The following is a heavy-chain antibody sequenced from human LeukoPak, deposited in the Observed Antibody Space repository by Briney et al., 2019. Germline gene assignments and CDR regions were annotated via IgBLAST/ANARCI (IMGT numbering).Heavy chain of an antibody. Sequence: GGSLGLSFAGSGFTFSNYAMTWFGKAPGKGLDWVSVVGGSGGNTFYPDSVEGRFTISRDNSKNTVYLQMNSLRADDTAVYYCVKSRRVGANQRGLFDYWGQGTLVTVSP. J-gene: IGHJ4*02. V-gene: IGHV3-23*01. D-gene: IGHD1-26*01. CDR2: VGGSGGNT. CDR3: VKSRRVGANQRGLFDY. CDR1: GFTFSNYA.